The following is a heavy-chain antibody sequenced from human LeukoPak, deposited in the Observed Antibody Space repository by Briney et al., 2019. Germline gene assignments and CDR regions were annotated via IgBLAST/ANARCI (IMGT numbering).Heavy chain of an antibody. D-gene: IGHD3-9*01. J-gene: IGHJ4*02. CDR2: IYYSGST. CDR3: AREGGHYDILTGYYSYFDY. V-gene: IGHV4-59*01. CDR1: GGSISSYY. Sequence: SVTLSLTCTVSGGSISSYYWSWIRQPPGKGLEWIGYIYYSGSTNYNPSLKSRVTISVDTSKNQFSLKLSSVTAADTAVYYCAREGGHYDILTGYYSYFDYWGQGTLVTVSS.